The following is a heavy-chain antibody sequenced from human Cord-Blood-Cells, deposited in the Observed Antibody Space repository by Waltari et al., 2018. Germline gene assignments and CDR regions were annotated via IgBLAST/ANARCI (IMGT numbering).Heavy chain of an antibody. CDR2: ISAYNGNT. CDR3: ARLGMTIFGVVKPAVIDY. D-gene: IGHD3-3*01. CDR1: GYTFTSSG. Sequence: QVQLVQSGAEVKKPGASVKVSCKASGYTFTSSGISWVRQAPGQGLEWMGWISAYNGNTNYAQKLQGRVTMTTDTSTSTAYMEPRSLRSDDTAVYYCARLGMTIFGVVKPAVIDYWGQGTLVTVSS. J-gene: IGHJ4*02. V-gene: IGHV1-18*01.